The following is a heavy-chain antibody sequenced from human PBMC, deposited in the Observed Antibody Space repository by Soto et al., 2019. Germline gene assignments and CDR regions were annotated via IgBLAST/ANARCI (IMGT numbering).Heavy chain of an antibody. CDR1: GYTFTSYD. Sequence: GASVKVSCKASGYTFTSYDINWVRQATGQGLEWVGWMNPNNGNTGYAQKFQGRVTMTRSTSISTAYMELSSLRSEDTAVYYCARGINYYDSGDDAFDIWGQGTTVTVSS. CDR3: ARGINYYDSGDDAFDI. J-gene: IGHJ3*02. V-gene: IGHV1-8*01. D-gene: IGHD3-10*01. CDR2: MNPNNGNT.